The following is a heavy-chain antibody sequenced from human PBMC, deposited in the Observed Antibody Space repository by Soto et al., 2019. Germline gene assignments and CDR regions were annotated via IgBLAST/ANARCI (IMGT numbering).Heavy chain of an antibody. Sequence: SETLSLTCAVSGGSISSSNWWSWVRQPPGKGLEWIGEIYHSGSTNYNPSLKSRVTISVDKSKNQFSLKLSSVTAADTAVYYCASVTIDYCDSSGPIDYWGQGTLVTVSS. V-gene: IGHV4-4*02. CDR3: ASVTIDYCDSSGPIDY. CDR2: IYHSGST. CDR1: GGSISSSNW. J-gene: IGHJ4*02. D-gene: IGHD3-22*01.